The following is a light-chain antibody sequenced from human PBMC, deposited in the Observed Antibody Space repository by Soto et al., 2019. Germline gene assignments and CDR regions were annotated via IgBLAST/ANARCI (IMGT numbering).Light chain of an antibody. Sequence: QSALTQPASVSGSPGQSITISCTGTSDDVGGYNYVSWYQQHPGKAPKLMIFEVNNRPSGVSNRFSGSRSGSTASLTVSGLQAEDEADYFCSSYAGGNTLIVFGGGTKLTVL. CDR3: SSYAGGNTLIV. J-gene: IGLJ3*02. CDR2: EVN. V-gene: IGLV2-14*01. CDR1: SDDVGGYNY.